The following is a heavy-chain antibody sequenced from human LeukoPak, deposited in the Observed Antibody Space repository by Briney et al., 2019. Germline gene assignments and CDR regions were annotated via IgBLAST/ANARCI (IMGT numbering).Heavy chain of an antibody. CDR3: ARGPGIYSSSWYDY. Sequence: SETLSLTCTVSGASIRTYYWSWIRQPAGKGLEWIGRIYTSGSTNYNPSLKSRVTMSVDTSKNQFSLKLSSVTAADTAVYYCARGPGIYSSSWYDYWGQGTLVTVSS. V-gene: IGHV4-4*07. CDR1: GASIRTYY. J-gene: IGHJ4*02. CDR2: IYTSGST. D-gene: IGHD6-13*01.